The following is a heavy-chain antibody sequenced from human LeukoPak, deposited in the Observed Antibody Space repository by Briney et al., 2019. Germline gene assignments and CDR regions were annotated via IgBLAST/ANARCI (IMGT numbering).Heavy chain of an antibody. CDR3: ARHFTAMAAYYFDY. D-gene: IGHD5-18*01. CDR1: GFTFSTYA. V-gene: IGHV3-23*01. J-gene: IGHJ4*02. Sequence: GGSLRLSCAASGFTFSTYAMSWVRQAPGKGLEWVSTLSDSGGSTYYADSVKGRFTISRDNSKNTLYLQMNSLRAEDTAVYYCARHFTAMAAYYFDYWGQGTLVTVSS. CDR2: LSDSGGST.